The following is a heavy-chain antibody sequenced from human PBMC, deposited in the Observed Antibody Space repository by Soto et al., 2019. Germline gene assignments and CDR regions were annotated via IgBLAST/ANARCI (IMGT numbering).Heavy chain of an antibody. CDR2: IYYSGST. CDR1: GGSISSGDYY. D-gene: IGHD2-15*01. J-gene: IGHJ5*02. V-gene: IGHV4-30-4*01. CDR3: GRVVEGATRHTDSDS. Sequence: TSETLSLTCTVSGGSISSGDYYWSWIRQPPGKGLEWIGYIYYSGSTYYNPSLKGRVTISVDTSNNQVSLRVNSVTAADTAVYYCGRVVEGATRHTDSDSWGQGMLVTVSS.